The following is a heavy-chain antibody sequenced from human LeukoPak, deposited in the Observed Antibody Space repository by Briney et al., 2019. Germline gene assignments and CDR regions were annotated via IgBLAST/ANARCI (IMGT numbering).Heavy chain of an antibody. Sequence: ASETLSLTCTVSGGSISSSSYYWGWIRQPPGKGLEWIGSIYYSGSTYYNPSLKSRVTISVDTSQNQFSLKLSSVTAADTAVYYCAREGDDFWSGYYRHNWFDPWGQGTLVTVSS. CDR1: GGSISSSSYY. D-gene: IGHD3-3*01. CDR2: IYYSGST. CDR3: AREGDDFWSGYYRHNWFDP. J-gene: IGHJ5*02. V-gene: IGHV4-39*02.